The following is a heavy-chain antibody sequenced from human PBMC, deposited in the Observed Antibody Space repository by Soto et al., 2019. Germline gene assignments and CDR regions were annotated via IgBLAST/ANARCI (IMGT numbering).Heavy chain of an antibody. CDR3: AKEPYYYDSSGSIAYFDY. CDR1: GFTFSSYA. V-gene: IGHV3-23*01. J-gene: IGHJ4*02. Sequence: GGSLRLSCAASGFTFSSYAMSWVRQAPGKGLEWVSAISGSGGSTYYADSVKGRFTISRDNSKNTLYLQMNSLRAEDTAVYYCAKEPYYYDSSGSIAYFDYWGQGTLVTVSS. CDR2: ISGSGGST. D-gene: IGHD3-22*01.